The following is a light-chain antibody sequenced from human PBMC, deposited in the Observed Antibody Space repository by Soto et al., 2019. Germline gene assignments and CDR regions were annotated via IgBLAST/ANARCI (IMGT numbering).Light chain of an antibody. V-gene: IGLV2-8*01. CDR1: SSDVGGYNY. CDR3: SSYVGSKTLV. CDR2: EVS. J-gene: IGLJ2*01. Sequence: QSALTQPPSASGSPGQSVTISCTGTSSDVGGYNYVSWYQHHPGKAPKLMIYEVSKRPSGVPDRFSGSKSGNTASLTVSGLQAEDEAEYYCSSYVGSKTLVFGGGTKLTVL.